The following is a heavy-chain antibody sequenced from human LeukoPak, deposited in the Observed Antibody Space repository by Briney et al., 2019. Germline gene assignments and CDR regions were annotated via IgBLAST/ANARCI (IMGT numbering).Heavy chain of an antibody. Sequence: GGSLRLSCAASGFTFSTYTMYWVRHPPGKRLEWVSIIGNNGGGIHYADSVRGRFTISRDNSKNALYLQMNSLRVEDTTVYYCAIDPNWGTHSWGQGVLVTVSS. CDR2: IGNNGGGI. V-gene: IGHV3-23*01. J-gene: IGHJ4*02. CDR3: AIDPNWGTHS. CDR1: GFTFSTYT. D-gene: IGHD7-27*01.